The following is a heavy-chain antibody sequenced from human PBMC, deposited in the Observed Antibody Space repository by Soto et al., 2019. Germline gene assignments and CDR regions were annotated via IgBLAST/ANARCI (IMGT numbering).Heavy chain of an antibody. Sequence: SETLPLTCDVSGGSISSGGYSWSWIRQPPGKGLEWIGYIYHIGSTYYNPSLKSRVTISVDRSKNQFSLKLSSVTAADTAVYYSARGDILTNGEFGYWCQGTLTTVSS. CDR2: IYHIGST. V-gene: IGHV4-30-2*01. CDR1: GGSISSGGYS. J-gene: IGHJ4*02. CDR3: ARGDILTNGEFGY. D-gene: IGHD3-9*01.